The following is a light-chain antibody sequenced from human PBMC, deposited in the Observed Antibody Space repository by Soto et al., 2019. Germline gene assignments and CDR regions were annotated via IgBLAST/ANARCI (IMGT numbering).Light chain of an antibody. V-gene: IGKV3-11*01. CDR2: DAS. J-gene: IGKJ5*01. CDR3: QQRSNWPPIT. CDR1: QSVSSY. Sequence: EIVLSRSPATLSLSPVEIATLSRGASQSVSSYLAWYQQKPGQAPRLLIYDASNRATGIPARFSGSGSGTDFTLTISSLEPEDFAVYYCQQRSNWPPITFGQGTRLEIK.